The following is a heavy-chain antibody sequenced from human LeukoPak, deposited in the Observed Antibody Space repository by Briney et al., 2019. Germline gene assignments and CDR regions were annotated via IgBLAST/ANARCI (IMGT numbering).Heavy chain of an antibody. D-gene: IGHD2-2*01. Sequence: GASVKVSCRASGYTFTSYGISWVRQAPGQGLEWMGWISAYNGNTNYAQKLQGRVTMTTDTSTSTAYMELRSLRSDDTAVYYCARDRGIVVVPAAPESYYYYGMDVWGQGTTATVSS. J-gene: IGHJ6*02. CDR3: ARDRGIVVVPAAPESYYYYGMDV. CDR1: GYTFTSYG. CDR2: ISAYNGNT. V-gene: IGHV1-18*01.